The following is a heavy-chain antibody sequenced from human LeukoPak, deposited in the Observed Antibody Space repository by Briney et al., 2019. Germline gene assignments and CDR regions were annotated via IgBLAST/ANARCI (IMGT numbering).Heavy chain of an antibody. CDR3: AKESDAFDI. V-gene: IGHV3-30*18. J-gene: IGHJ3*02. CDR1: GFTFSTYA. CDR2: ILYDGREN. Sequence: GGSLRLSCAASGFTFSTYAMSWVRQAPGKGLEWVAVILYDGRENFHADSVRGRFTISRDNSKNTLYLQMNSLRPEDTAVYYCAKESDAFDIWGQGTMVTVSS.